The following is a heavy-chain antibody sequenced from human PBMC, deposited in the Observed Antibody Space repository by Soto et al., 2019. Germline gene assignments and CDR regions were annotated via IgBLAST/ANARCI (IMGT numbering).Heavy chain of an antibody. CDR3: TTDHCDSNGYYRFYY. CDR1: GYTLTELC. CDR2: FDPEDGAT. D-gene: IGHD3-22*01. Sequence: ASVKVSCKVSGYTLTELCLHWVRQAPGKGLQWMGRFDPEDGATIYAQKFQGRITMTEDTSTDTAYMELSSLRSEDTAVYFCTTDHCDSNGYYRFYYWGQGTLVTVSS. V-gene: IGHV1-24*01. J-gene: IGHJ4*02.